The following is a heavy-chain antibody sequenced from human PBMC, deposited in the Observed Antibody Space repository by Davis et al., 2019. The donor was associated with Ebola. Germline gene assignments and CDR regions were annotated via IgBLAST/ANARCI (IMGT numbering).Heavy chain of an antibody. CDR1: GYTFSNYA. Sequence: ASVKVSCKASGYTFSNYALNWVRQAPGQGLEWMGWINTDTGIPTYGQDFTGRFVFSLDTSVRTAYLQINSLQLEDTAVYYCARSKAVHDAFDIWGQGTVVTVSS. J-gene: IGHJ3*02. CDR3: ARSKAVHDAFDI. D-gene: IGHD4-17*01. V-gene: IGHV7-4-1*02. CDR2: INTDTGIP.